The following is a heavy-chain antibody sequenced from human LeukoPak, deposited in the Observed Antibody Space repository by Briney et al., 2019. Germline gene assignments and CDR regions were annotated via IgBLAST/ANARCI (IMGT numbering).Heavy chain of an antibody. V-gene: IGHV3-23*01. Sequence: GGSLRLSCAAAGFTFSNYAMTWVRQAPGKGLERVTSISGSGGRTYYADSVKGRFTISRDNSKNTLYLQMYSLRAEDTAVYYCATLSPDIVVVVAASGPYYYMDVWGKGTTVTVSS. D-gene: IGHD2-15*01. CDR3: ATLSPDIVVVVAASGPYYYMDV. CDR2: ISGSGGRT. J-gene: IGHJ6*03. CDR1: GFTFSNYA.